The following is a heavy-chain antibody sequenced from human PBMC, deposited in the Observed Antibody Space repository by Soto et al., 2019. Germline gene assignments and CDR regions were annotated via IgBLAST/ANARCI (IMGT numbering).Heavy chain of an antibody. V-gene: IGHV3-30-3*01. CDR3: ARTYYYDSSGYYYFDY. CDR2: ISYDGSNK. CDR1: GFTFSSYA. D-gene: IGHD3-22*01. J-gene: IGHJ4*02. Sequence: QVQLVESGGGVVQPGRSLRLSCAASGFTFSSYAVHWVRQAPGKGLEWVAVISYDGSNKYYADSVKGRFTISRDNSKNTLYLQMNSLRAEDTAVYYCARTYYYDSSGYYYFDYWGQGTLVTVSS.